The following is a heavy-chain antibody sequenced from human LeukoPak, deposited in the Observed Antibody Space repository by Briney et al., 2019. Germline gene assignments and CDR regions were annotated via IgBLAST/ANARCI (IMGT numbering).Heavy chain of an antibody. J-gene: IGHJ6*03. CDR3: ARDRSQNYVDV. Sequence: PGGSLRLSCAAYGFTFSRYYMTWVRQAPGKGLEWVANIKHDGSEKEYVDSVKDRFTISRDNARNSVYLQMNSLRAEDTAVYYCARDRSQNYVDVWGRGTTVTVSS. CDR1: GFTFSRYY. D-gene: IGHD3-10*01. CDR2: IKHDGSEK. V-gene: IGHV3-7*01.